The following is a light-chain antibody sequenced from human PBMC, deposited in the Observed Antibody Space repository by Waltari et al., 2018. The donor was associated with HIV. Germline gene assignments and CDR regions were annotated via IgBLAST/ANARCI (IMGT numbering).Light chain of an antibody. CDR2: YGS. Sequence: EIVLTQSPDFQSVTPKEKVTITCRASQSIGSSLHWYQQKPGQSPKLLLKYGSQTFSGVPSRFSGSKSGTEFTLTISSLEPGDAATYFCHQSSGLPRTFGQGTKVEI. CDR1: QSIGSS. CDR3: HQSSGLPRT. V-gene: IGKV6-21*01. J-gene: IGKJ1*01.